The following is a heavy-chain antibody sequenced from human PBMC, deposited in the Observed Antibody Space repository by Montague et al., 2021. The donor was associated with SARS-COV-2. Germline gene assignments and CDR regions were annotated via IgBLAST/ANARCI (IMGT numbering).Heavy chain of an antibody. CDR1: GGSFSGYY. Sequence: SETLSLTCAVYGGSFSGYYWSWIRQPPGKGLEWIGEINHSGSTNYNPSLKSRVTISVDTSKNQFSLKLSSVPAADTAVYYCAIPMVRGFSRAFDIWGQGTMVTVSS. J-gene: IGHJ3*02. CDR3: AIPMVRGFSRAFDI. V-gene: IGHV4-34*01. D-gene: IGHD3-10*01. CDR2: INHSGST.